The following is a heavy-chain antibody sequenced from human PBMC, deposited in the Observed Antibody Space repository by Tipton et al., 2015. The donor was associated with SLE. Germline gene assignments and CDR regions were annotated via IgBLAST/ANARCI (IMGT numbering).Heavy chain of an antibody. CDR1: GYRFTRYS. CDR2: IYPGDSDA. Sequence: QSGPEVKKPGESLKVYCKGSGYRFTRYSIGWVRQMPGKGLEWMGIIYPGDSDARYSPSFQDHVTISADKSISTAYLQWSSLKASDTAMYYCARQKYSSSWHAYDYWGEGTLVTV. J-gene: IGHJ4*02. V-gene: IGHV5-51*01. D-gene: IGHD6-13*01. CDR3: ARQKYSSSWHAYDY.